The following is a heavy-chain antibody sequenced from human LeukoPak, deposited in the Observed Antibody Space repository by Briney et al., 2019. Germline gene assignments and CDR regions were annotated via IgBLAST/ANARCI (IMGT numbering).Heavy chain of an antibody. CDR3: ARDAAYPYCSSTSCYENWSDP. Sequence: SETLSLTCAVSGGSISSSNWWSWVRQPPGKGLEWIGEIYHSGSTNYNPSLKSRVTISVDKSKNQFPLKLSSVTAADTAVYYCARDAAYPYCSSTSCYENWSDPWGQGTLVTVSS. CDR2: IYHSGST. V-gene: IGHV4-4*02. J-gene: IGHJ5*02. D-gene: IGHD2-2*01. CDR1: GGSISSSNW.